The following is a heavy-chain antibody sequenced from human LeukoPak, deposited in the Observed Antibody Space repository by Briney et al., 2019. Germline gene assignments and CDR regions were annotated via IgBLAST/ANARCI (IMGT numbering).Heavy chain of an antibody. CDR2: ISSSSSTI. J-gene: IGHJ4*02. CDR3: ARDPYYDSSGYYINYFDY. Sequence: GGSLRLSCAASGFTFSSYIMNWVRQAPGKGLEWVSYISSSSSTIYYADSVKGRFTISRDNAKNSLYLQMNSLRAEDTAVYYCARDPYYDSSGYYINYFDYWGQGTLVTVSS. V-gene: IGHV3-48*04. CDR1: GFTFSSYI. D-gene: IGHD3-22*01.